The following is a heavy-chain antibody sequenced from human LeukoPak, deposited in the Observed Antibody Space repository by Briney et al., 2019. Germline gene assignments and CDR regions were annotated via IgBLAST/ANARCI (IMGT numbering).Heavy chain of an antibody. CDR2: ISYDGSNK. D-gene: IGHD2-2*01. V-gene: IGHV3-30*18. J-gene: IGHJ6*04. Sequence: PGGSLRLSCAASGFTFSSYGMHWVRQAPGKGLEWVAVISYDGSNKYYADSVKGRFTISRDNSKNTLYLQMNSLRAEDTAVYYCAKDTTCSSTSCLAYYYYGMDVRGKGTTVTVSS. CDR1: GFTFSSYG. CDR3: AKDTTCSSTSCLAYYYYGMDV.